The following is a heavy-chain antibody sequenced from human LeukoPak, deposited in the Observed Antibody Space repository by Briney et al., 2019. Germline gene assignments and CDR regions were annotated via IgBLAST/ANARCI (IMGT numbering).Heavy chain of an antibody. V-gene: IGHV3-48*01. Sequence: GGSLRLSCAASGFTFTSYSLNWVRQAPGKGLEWVSYISPTTIYYADSVRGRFTISRDDAKISLYLQMNSLRAEDTAIYYRARDTAYSFDYWGQGTLVTVSS. CDR1: GFTFTSYS. D-gene: IGHD2-21*01. CDR3: ARDTAYSFDY. J-gene: IGHJ4*02. CDR2: ISPTTI.